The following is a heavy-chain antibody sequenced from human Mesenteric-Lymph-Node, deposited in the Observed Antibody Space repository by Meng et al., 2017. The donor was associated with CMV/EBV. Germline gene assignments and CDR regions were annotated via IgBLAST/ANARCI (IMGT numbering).Heavy chain of an antibody. Sequence: SETLSLTCTVSDGSISSYYWSWIRQPPGKGLEWIGSIYYTGNTYYNPSLESRATISIDTSKNQFSLRVNSVTAADTAVYYCAREAAGYYYYYGMDVWGHGTTVTVSS. V-gene: IGHV4-39*07. D-gene: IGHD6-13*01. J-gene: IGHJ6*02. CDR3: AREAAGYYYYYGMDV. CDR1: DGSISSYY. CDR2: IYYTGNT.